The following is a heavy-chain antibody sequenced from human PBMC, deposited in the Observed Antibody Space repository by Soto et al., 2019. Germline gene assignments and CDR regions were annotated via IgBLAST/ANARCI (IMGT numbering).Heavy chain of an antibody. V-gene: IGHV3-30*03. CDR1: GFTFSSYG. Sequence: GGSLRLSCAASGFTFSSYGMHWVRQAPGKGLEWVAVISYDGSNKYYADSVKGRFTISRDNSKNTLYLQMNSLRAEDTAVYYCARGGYWEYFQHWGQGTLVTVSS. CDR2: ISYDGSNK. D-gene: IGHD2-8*02. CDR3: ARGGYWEYFQH. J-gene: IGHJ1*01.